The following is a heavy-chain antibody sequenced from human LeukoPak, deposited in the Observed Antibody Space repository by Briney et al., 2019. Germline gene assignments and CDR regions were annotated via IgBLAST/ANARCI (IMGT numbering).Heavy chain of an antibody. V-gene: IGHV3-48*04. CDR2: ISSSSSTI. D-gene: IGHD1-7*01. Sequence: GGSLRLSCAASGFTFSSYSMNWVRQAPGKGLEWVSYISSSSSTIYYADSVKGRFTISRDNAKSSLYLQMNSLRAEDTAVYYCARDGPLNWNYNFDYWGQGTLVTVSS. J-gene: IGHJ4*02. CDR1: GFTFSSYS. CDR3: ARDGPLNWNYNFDY.